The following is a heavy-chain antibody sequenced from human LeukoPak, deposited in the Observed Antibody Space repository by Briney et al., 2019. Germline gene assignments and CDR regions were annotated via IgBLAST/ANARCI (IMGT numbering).Heavy chain of an antibody. D-gene: IGHD4-17*01. J-gene: IGHJ4*02. Sequence: GASVKVSCKASGYSFTSNYIHWVRQAPGQGLEWMGMIYPRDGSTSYAQKFQGRVTVTRDTSTSTVHMELSGLRSEDTAVYYCARSNNDGDYLGVGFDYWGQGALVTVSS. CDR1: GYSFTSNY. CDR2: IYPRDGST. CDR3: ARSNNDGDYLGVGFDY. V-gene: IGHV1-46*01.